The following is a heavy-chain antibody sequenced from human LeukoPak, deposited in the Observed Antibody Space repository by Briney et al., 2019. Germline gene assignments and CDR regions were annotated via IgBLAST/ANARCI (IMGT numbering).Heavy chain of an antibody. CDR2: ISYDGSNK. V-gene: IGHV3-30-3*01. Sequence: GGSLRLSCAASGFTFSSYAMHWVRQAPGKGLEWVAVISYDGSNKYYADSVKGRFTISRDNSKNTLYLQMSSLRAEDTAVYYCARVRPEFDPWGQGTLVTVSS. CDR3: ARVRPEFDP. CDR1: GFTFSSYA. J-gene: IGHJ5*02.